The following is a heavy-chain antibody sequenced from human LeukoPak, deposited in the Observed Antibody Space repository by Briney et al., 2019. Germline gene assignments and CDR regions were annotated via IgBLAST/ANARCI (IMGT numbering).Heavy chain of an antibody. CDR3: ARDPGVVPAAILQH. D-gene: IGHD2-2*01. CDR2: IWYDGSNK. CDR1: GFTFSSYG. J-gene: IGHJ1*01. Sequence: GGSLRLSCAASGFTFSSYGMHWVRQAPGKGLEWVAVIWYDGSNKYYADSVKGRFTISRDNSKNTLYLQMNSLRAEDTAVYYCARDPGVVPAAILQHWGQGTLVTVS. V-gene: IGHV3-33*01.